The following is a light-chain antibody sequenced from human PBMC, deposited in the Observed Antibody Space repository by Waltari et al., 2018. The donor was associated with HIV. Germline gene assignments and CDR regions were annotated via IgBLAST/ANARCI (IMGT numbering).Light chain of an antibody. CDR2: RSI. J-gene: IGLJ2*01. V-gene: IGLV1-47*01. CDR3: AAWDDSLSVVV. Sequence: QSVLTQPPSASGTPGQRVTISCSGSSSNIESNYVYWYQQLPGTAPKLLIYRSIRRPSGDPDRFSGPKSGTSASLAISGLRSEDEADYYWAAWDDSLSVVVFGGGTKLTVL. CDR1: SSNIESNY.